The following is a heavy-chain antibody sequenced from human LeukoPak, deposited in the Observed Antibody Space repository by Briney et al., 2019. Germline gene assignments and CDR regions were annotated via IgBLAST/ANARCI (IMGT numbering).Heavy chain of an antibody. Sequence: PGRSLRLSCAASDFTFGDYALSWVRQAPGKGLEWVALIRNEAFGGTTEYAASVEGRFSISRDHSNACLQMNRLQTEDTAVYYCTRGGIVATIGYGMDVWGQGTTVTVS. D-gene: IGHD5-12*01. CDR1: DFTFGDYA. CDR3: TRGGIVATIGYGMDV. J-gene: IGHJ6*02. CDR2: IRNEAFGGTT. V-gene: IGHV3-49*04.